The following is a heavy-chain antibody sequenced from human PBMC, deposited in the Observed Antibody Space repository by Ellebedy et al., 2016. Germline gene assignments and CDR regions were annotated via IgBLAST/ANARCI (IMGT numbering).Heavy chain of an antibody. CDR3: ARDGVTSVVTLPLDY. J-gene: IGHJ4*02. V-gene: IGHV3-30-3*01. Sequence: GGSLRLSXVASEFTFSNYGFHWVRQAPGKGLEWVAVISYGGTNKNYADSVKGRFTISRDNSKNTLYLQMNSLRPDDTALYYCARDGVTSVVTLPLDYWGQGALVTVSS. CDR2: ISYGGTNK. CDR1: EFTFSNYG. D-gene: IGHD4-23*01.